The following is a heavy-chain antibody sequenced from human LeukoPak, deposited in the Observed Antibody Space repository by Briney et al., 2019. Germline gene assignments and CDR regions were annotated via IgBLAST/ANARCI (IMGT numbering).Heavy chain of an antibody. CDR2: INPNSGGT. Sequence: GASVKVSCKASGYTFTGYYMHWVRQAPGQGLEWMGWINPNSGGTNYAQKFQGRVTMTRDTSISTAYMELSRLRSDDTAVYYCAREVVGATTIPYFDYWGQGTLVTVSS. CDR3: AREVVGATTIPYFDY. D-gene: IGHD1-26*01. CDR1: GYTFTGYY. J-gene: IGHJ4*02. V-gene: IGHV1-2*02.